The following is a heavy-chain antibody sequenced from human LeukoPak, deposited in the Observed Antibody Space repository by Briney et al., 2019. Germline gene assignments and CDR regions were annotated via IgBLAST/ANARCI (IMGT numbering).Heavy chain of an antibody. J-gene: IGHJ4*02. Sequence: ASVKVSCNASGYTFTSNYIHWVRQAPAQGLEWMGMIYPRDGSTSYAQKFQGRVTVTRDTSTRTVHMELSGLRSEDTAVYYCARDQEGFDYWGQGTLVTVSS. V-gene: IGHV1-46*01. CDR3: ARDQEGFDY. CDR1: GYTFTSNY. CDR2: IYPRDGST.